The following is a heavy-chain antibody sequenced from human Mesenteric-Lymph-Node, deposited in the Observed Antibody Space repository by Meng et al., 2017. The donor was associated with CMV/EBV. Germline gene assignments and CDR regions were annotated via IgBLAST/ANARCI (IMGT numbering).Heavy chain of an antibody. Sequence: GESLKISCAASGFTVSSNYMRWVRQAPGKGLEWVAIISYDGSNKYYADSVKGRFTISRDNSKNMLYLQMNSLRVEDTAVYYCAKDMMTSHWGQGTLVTVSS. CDR1: GFTVSSNY. CDR2: ISYDGSNK. J-gene: IGHJ4*02. D-gene: IGHD3-16*01. CDR3: AKDMMTSH. V-gene: IGHV3-30*18.